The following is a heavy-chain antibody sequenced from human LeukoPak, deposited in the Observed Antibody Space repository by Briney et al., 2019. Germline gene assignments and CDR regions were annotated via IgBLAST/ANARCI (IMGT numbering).Heavy chain of an antibody. V-gene: IGHV4-59*01. D-gene: IGHD3-22*01. CDR3: ARDKYYYDSSGYFFDY. J-gene: IGHJ4*02. CDR2: IYYSGST. Sequence: SETLSLTCTVSGGSISSYYWSWIRQPPGKGLEWIGYIYYSGSTNYNPSLKSRVTISVDTPKNQFSLKLSSVTAADTAVYYCARDKYYYDSSGYFFDYWGQGTLVSVSS. CDR1: GGSISSYY.